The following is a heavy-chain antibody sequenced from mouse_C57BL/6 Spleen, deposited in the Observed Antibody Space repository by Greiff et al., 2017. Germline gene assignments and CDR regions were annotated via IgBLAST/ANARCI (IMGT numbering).Heavy chain of an antibody. Sequence: VQRVESGPGLVAPSQSLSITCTVSGFSLTSYAISWVRQPPGKGLEWLGVIWTGGGTNYNSALKSRLSISKDNSKSQVFLKMNSLQTDDTARYYCARDLEGGGTGDAMDYWGQGTSVTVSS. CDR3: ARDLEGGGTGDAMDY. CDR2: IWTGGGT. CDR1: GFSLTSYA. J-gene: IGHJ4*01. V-gene: IGHV2-9-1*01. D-gene: IGHD3-3*01.